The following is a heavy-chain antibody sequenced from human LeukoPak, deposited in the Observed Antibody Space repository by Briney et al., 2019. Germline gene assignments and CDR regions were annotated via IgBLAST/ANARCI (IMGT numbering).Heavy chain of an antibody. D-gene: IGHD1-26*01. V-gene: IGHV4-39*02. J-gene: IGHJ3*02. CDR2: IYYSGST. CDR3: ARDDAKWELLRGGAFDI. Sequence: SETLSLTCTVSGGSISSSSYYWGWIRQPPGKGLEWIGSIYYSGSTYYNPSHKSRVTISVDTSKNQFSLKLSSVTAADTAVYYCARDDAKWELLRGGAFDIWGQGTTVTVSS. CDR1: GGSISSSSYY.